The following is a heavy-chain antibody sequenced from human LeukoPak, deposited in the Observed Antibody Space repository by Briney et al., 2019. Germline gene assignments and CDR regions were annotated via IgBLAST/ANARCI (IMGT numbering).Heavy chain of an antibody. CDR3: AKKDSASYYFDY. CDR1: AFTFSSYA. J-gene: IGHJ4*02. CDR2: ISGSGGST. Sequence: GGSLRLSCAAPAFTFSSYAMSWVRLAPGKGLEWVSGISGSGGSTYYADSVKGRFTISRDNSKNTLYLQMNSLRADDTAVYYCAKKDSASYYFDYWGQGTLVTVSS. V-gene: IGHV3-23*01. D-gene: IGHD1-26*01.